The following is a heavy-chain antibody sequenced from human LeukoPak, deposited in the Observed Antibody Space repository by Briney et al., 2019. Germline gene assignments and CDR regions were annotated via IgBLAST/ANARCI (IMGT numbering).Heavy chain of an antibody. J-gene: IGHJ4*02. D-gene: IGHD3-3*01. V-gene: IGHV1-46*01. CDR3: ARGGADFWSGYYN. Sequence: ASVKVSCKASGYTFITYKMHWVRQAPGQGLEWVGIINPSDGDRRNAQKFQGRVTMTTDTSTSTAYMELRSLRSDDTAVYYCARGGADFWSGYYNWGQGTLVTVSS. CDR2: INPSDGDR. CDR1: GYTFITYK.